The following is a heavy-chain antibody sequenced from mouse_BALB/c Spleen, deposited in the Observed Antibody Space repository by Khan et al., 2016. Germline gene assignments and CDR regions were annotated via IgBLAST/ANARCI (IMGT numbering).Heavy chain of an antibody. Sequence: QFPLVPSGPALLKPGETVKISCKASGYTFTNYGMNWVKQAPGKGLKWMGWMNTYTGEPTYADDFKGRFAFSLKTSASTAYLQINNLKKEETAREDCARDYDYDGDWYFDVWGAGTTGTVSS. J-gene: IGHJ1*01. CDR1: GYTFTNYG. CDR2: MNTYTGEP. D-gene: IGHD2-4*01. CDR3: ARDYDYDGDWYFDV. V-gene: IGHV9-3-1*01.